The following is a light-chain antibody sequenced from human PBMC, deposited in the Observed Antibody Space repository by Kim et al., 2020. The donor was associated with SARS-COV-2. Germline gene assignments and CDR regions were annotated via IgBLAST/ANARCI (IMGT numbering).Light chain of an antibody. CDR2: NDS. V-gene: IGLV3-25*03. CDR1: ALPKQY. J-gene: IGLJ2*01. CDR3: QSADSSGTSQV. Sequence: SYELTQPPSVSMSPGQTARITCSGDALPKQYAFWYQQRPGQAPVLVIYNDSERPSGIPERFSGSSSGTTVTLTISGVQAEDEADYYCQSADSSGTSQVFGGGTQLTVL.